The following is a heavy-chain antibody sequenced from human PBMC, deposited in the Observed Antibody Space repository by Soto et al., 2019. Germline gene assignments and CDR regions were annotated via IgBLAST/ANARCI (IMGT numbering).Heavy chain of an antibody. J-gene: IGHJ4*02. CDR3: VPAVVAIAATGY. V-gene: IGHV3-21*01. D-gene: IGHD2-15*01. Sequence: EVQLAESGGGLVKPGGSLRLSCAASGFSISSYSMNWVRQAPGKGLEWVSSISTSSHHSQYADSVRGRFTISRDNAKNSLYLQMDSMRDEATAVYPCVPAVVAIAATGYWGQGTLVTVSS. CDR2: ISTSSHHS. CDR1: GFSISSYS.